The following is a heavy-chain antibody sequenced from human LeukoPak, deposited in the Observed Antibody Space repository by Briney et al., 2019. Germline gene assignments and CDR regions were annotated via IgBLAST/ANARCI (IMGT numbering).Heavy chain of an antibody. V-gene: IGHV3-64*01. J-gene: IGHJ4*02. Sequence: GGSLRLSCAASGFTFSSYAMHWVRQAPGRGLEYVSAISSNGGSTYYANSVKGRFTISRDNSKNTLYLQMGSLRAEDMAVYYCARSPPGGLLWFGEGYFDYWGQGTLVTVSS. CDR3: ARSPPGGLLWFGEGYFDY. CDR2: ISSNGGST. D-gene: IGHD3-10*01. CDR1: GFTFSSYA.